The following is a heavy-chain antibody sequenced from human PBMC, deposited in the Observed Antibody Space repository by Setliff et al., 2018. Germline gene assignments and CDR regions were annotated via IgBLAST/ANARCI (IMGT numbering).Heavy chain of an antibody. CDR2: IIPIFGTA. D-gene: IGHD3-3*01. CDR1: GGTFSSYA. V-gene: IGHV1-69*05. J-gene: IGHJ4*02. CDR3: VGTIFGVVIDRSTDY. Sequence: GASVKVSCKASGGTFSSYAISWVRQAPGQGLEWMGGIIPIFGTANYAQKFQGRVTITTDESTSTAYMELSSLRSEDTAVYYCVGTIFGVVIDRSTDYWGQGTLVTVSS.